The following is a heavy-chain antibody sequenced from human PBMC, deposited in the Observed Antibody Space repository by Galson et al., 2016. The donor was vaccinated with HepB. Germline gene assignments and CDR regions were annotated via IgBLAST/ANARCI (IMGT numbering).Heavy chain of an antibody. D-gene: IGHD2-15*01. V-gene: IGHV1-8*01. CDR3: ARAPPIVATTQLYCSGGSCYWVYYYYGMDV. Sequence: SVKVSCKASGYTFTSYDINWVRQATGQGLEWMGWMNPNSGNTGYAQKFQGRVTMTRNTSINTAYMELSSLRSEDTAVYYCARAPPIVATTQLYCSGGSCYWVYYYYGMDVWGQGTTVTVSS. J-gene: IGHJ6*02. CDR1: GYTFTSYD. CDR2: MNPNSGNT.